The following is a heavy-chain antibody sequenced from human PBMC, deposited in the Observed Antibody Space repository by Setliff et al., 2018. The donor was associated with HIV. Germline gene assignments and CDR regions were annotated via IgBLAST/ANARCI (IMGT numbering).Heavy chain of an antibody. CDR1: GGTFTNYA. J-gene: IGHJ6*03. D-gene: IGHD3-22*01. CDR3: ARDDYYYDISGWVDYYHYYMDV. CDR2: IIPIVGTA. Sequence: SVKVSCKASGGTFTNYAISWVRQAPGQGLEWMGGIIPIVGTANYAQKFQGRVTITADESTSTAYMELSSLRSEDTAVYYCARDDYYYDISGWVDYYHYYMDVWGKGTTVTVSS. V-gene: IGHV1-69*13.